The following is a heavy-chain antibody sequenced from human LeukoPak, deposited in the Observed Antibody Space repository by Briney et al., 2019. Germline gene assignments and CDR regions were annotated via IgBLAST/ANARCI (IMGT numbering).Heavy chain of an antibody. D-gene: IGHD4-17*01. CDR2: ISGVSTYT. CDR1: GFTFSDYC. V-gene: IGHV3-11*05. Sequence: GGSLRLSCAASGFTFSDYCMSWIRQAPGKGLEWVSYISGVSTYTNYADSVKGRFTISRDNAKNSLYLQMNNLRAEDTAVYYCARDLLDYGTDVVDFWGQGTLVTVSS. J-gene: IGHJ4*02. CDR3: ARDLLDYGTDVVDF.